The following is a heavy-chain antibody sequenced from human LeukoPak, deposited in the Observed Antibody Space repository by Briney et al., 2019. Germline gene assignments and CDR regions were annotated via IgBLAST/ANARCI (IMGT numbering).Heavy chain of an antibody. CDR3: AKGQFGGSYWGLDY. J-gene: IGHJ4*02. Sequence: GGSLRLSCAASGFTFSSYAMSWVRQAPGRGLEFVSSISGSDTNTYYADSVKGRFTISRDNSKNTLYVQMNSLRAEDTAIYYCAKGQFGGSYWGLDYWGQGAPVTVSS. CDR2: ISGSDTNT. D-gene: IGHD1-26*01. V-gene: IGHV3-23*01. CDR1: GFTFSSYA.